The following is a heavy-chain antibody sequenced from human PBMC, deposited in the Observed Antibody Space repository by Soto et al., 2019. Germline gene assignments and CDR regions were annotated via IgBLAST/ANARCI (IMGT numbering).Heavy chain of an antibody. D-gene: IGHD4-17*01. Sequence: QLQLQESGSGLVKPSQILSLTCAVSGGSISSGGYSWSWIRQPPGKGLEWIGYIYHSGSTYYNPSLKSRVTISVDSSKNQFSLKLSSVTAADTAVYYCSRFYGDYANWFDPWGQGTLVTVSS. CDR1: GGSISSGGYS. CDR2: IYHSGST. CDR3: SRFYGDYANWFDP. J-gene: IGHJ5*02. V-gene: IGHV4-30-2*01.